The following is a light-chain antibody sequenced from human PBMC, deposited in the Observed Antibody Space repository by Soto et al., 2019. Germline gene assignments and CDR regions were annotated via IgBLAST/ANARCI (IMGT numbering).Light chain of an antibody. V-gene: IGKV3-15*01. Sequence: IVLTQSPATLPVSPGERATPSCRASQSVGSSLAWYQQKLGQAPRLLIYAASDRATGVPPRFTGSGSGTEFTLTISSLQSEDFAIYFCQQYNSWPTFGLWTKVDIK. CDR2: AAS. CDR1: QSVGSS. J-gene: IGKJ1*01. CDR3: QQYNSWPT.